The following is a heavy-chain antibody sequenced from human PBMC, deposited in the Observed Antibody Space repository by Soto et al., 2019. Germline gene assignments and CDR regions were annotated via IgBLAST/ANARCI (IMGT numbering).Heavy chain of an antibody. V-gene: IGHV1-69*02. Sequence: QVQLVQSGAEVKKPGSSVKVSCKASGGTFSSYTISWVRQAPGQGLEWMGRIIPILGIANYAQKFQGRGTITADKSTSTAYMELSSLRSEDTAVYYCASGANLGRGNWFDPWGQGTLVTVSS. D-gene: IGHD7-27*01. CDR3: ASGANLGRGNWFDP. CDR1: GGTFSSYT. J-gene: IGHJ5*02. CDR2: IIPILGIA.